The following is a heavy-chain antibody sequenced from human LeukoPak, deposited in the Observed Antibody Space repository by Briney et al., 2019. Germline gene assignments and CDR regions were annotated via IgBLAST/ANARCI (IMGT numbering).Heavy chain of an antibody. Sequence: SETLSLTCTVSGGSSTSHYCTLIRQSPGNGLEYIAYIIYSGDTNYNPSLRSRVTISVDTSKNQFSLKLSSVSAADTAVYYCARLFGDTALRVHYHYMDVWGKGTTVTVSS. CDR2: IIYSGDT. J-gene: IGHJ6*03. CDR1: GGSSTSHY. V-gene: IGHV4-59*11. D-gene: IGHD3-3*01. CDR3: ARLFGDTALRVHYHYMDV.